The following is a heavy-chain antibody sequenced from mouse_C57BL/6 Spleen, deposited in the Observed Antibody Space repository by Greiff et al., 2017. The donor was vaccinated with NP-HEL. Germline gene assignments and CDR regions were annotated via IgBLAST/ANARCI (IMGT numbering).Heavy chain of an antibody. V-gene: IGHV1-82*01. CDR3: ARDYYVSSYENYFGG. D-gene: IGHD1-1*01. Sequence: QVQLQQSGPELVKPGASVKISCKASGYAFSSSWMNWVKQRPGKGLEWIGRIYPGDGDTNYNGKFKGKATLTADKSSSTAYMQLSSLTSEDSAVYFCARDYYVSSYENYFGGWGKGATLPVSS. J-gene: IGHJ2*01. CDR1: GYAFSSSW. CDR2: IYPGDGDT.